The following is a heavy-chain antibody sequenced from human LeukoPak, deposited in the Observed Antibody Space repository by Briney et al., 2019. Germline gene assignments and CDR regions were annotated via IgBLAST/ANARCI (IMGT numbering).Heavy chain of an antibody. CDR3: ARDGRVYCGGDCYSYVD. J-gene: IGHJ4*02. Sequence: ASVKVSCKASGYIFTNYAIHWVRQAPGQRPQWMGWINPANGNTKYSQEFQGRVTITRDTSASTAYMELKSLRSDDTAVYYCARDGRVYCGGDCYSYVDWGQRALVTVSS. CDR2: INPANGNT. V-gene: IGHV1-3*01. D-gene: IGHD2-21*02. CDR1: GYIFTNYA.